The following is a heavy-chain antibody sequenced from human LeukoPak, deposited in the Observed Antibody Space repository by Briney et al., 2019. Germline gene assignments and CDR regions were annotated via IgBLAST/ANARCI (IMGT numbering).Heavy chain of an antibody. CDR3: ARDSVRHYDIVTGYYMRGAFDI. Sequence: VSVKVSCKASGYTFTSYGISWVRQAPGQGLEWMGWISAYNGNTNYAQKLQGRVTMTTDTSTSTAYMELRSLRSDDTAVYYCARDSVRHYDIVTGYYMRGAFDIWGQGTMVTVSS. CDR1: GYTFTSYG. V-gene: IGHV1-18*01. D-gene: IGHD3-9*01. CDR2: ISAYNGNT. J-gene: IGHJ3*02.